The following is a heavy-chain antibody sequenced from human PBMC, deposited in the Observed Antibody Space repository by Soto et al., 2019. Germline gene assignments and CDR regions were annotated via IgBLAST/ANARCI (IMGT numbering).Heavy chain of an antibody. CDR2: IRSKANSYAT. CDR3: TTSRSYYDFSSGYQDAFDI. D-gene: IGHD3-3*01. J-gene: IGHJ3*02. V-gene: IGHV3-73*01. CDR1: GFTVSGSA. Sequence: LSCAASGFTVSGSAMDWVRQASGKGLEGVGRIRSKANSYATAYAASVKGRFTISRDDSKNTAYLQMNSLKTEDTAVYYCTTSRSYYDFSSGYQDAFDIWGQGTMVTVSS.